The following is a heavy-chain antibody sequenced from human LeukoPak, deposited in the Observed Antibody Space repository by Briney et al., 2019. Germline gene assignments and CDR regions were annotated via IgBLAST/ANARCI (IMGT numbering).Heavy chain of an antibody. CDR3: ARAPSGSYPYFDY. CDR1: GYSISSGYY. CDR2: IYHSGST. D-gene: IGHD1-26*01. V-gene: IGHV4-38-2*02. J-gene: IGHJ4*02. Sequence: SETLSLTCTVSGYSISSGYYWGWIRQPPGKGLEWIGSIYHSGSTYYNPSLKSRVTISVDTSKNQFSLKLSSVTAADTAVYYCARAPSGSYPYFDYWGQGTLVTVSS.